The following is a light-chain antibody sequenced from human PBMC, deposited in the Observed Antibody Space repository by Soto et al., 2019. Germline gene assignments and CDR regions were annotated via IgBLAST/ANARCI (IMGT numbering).Light chain of an antibody. V-gene: IGKV3-15*01. CDR2: GAS. CDR3: QQYNIWPPLT. J-gene: IGKJ4*01. Sequence: EVELTQSPDILSVSPGETATLSCRASQSVRSNLAWYQQKPGQAPRLLIYGASTRATGIPARFSVSGSGREFTLTISSLQSEDFGLYYCQQYNIWPPLTFGGGTMVEIK. CDR1: QSVRSN.